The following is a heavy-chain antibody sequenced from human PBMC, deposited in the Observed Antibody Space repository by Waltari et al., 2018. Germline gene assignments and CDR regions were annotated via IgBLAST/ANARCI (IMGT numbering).Heavy chain of an antibody. J-gene: IGHJ4*02. CDR2: ISGDGRTI. CDR1: GFTLSGPW. CDR3: ARGADV. V-gene: IGHV3-74*01. Sequence: EVQLVESGGGLVQPGGSLRLSCAASGFTLSGPWLHWVRQVPGKGLVWFSRISGDGRTINYADSVKGRFTISRDTAKNTLYLQMNSLRAEDTAVYYCARGADVRGQGILVTVSS.